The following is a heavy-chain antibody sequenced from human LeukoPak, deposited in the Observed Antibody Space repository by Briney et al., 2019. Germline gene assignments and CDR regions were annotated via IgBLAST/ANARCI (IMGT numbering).Heavy chain of an antibody. V-gene: IGHV4-59*01. CDR1: GGSISSYY. J-gene: IGHJ5*02. Sequence: SETLSLTCTASGGSISSYYWSWIRQPPGKGLECIGYIHYTGSTNYNPSLKSRVTISVDTSKNQFSLKLSSVTAADTAIYYCARGGYYGSGNDFRFDPWGQGTLVTVSS. D-gene: IGHD3-10*01. CDR2: IHYTGST. CDR3: ARGGYYGSGNDFRFDP.